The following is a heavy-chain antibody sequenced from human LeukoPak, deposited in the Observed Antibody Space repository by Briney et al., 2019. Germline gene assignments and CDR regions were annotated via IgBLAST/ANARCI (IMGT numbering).Heavy chain of an antibody. J-gene: IGHJ4*02. Sequence: GGSLRLSCAASGFTFSSYAMSWVRQAPEKGLEWVSAISGSGGSTYYADSVKGRFTISRDNSRNTLYLQMNSLRAEDTAVYHCAKDRRYYDSSGYYSYYFDYWGQGTLVTVSS. CDR2: ISGSGGST. CDR1: GFTFSSYA. V-gene: IGHV3-23*01. D-gene: IGHD3-22*01. CDR3: AKDRRYYDSSGYYSYYFDY.